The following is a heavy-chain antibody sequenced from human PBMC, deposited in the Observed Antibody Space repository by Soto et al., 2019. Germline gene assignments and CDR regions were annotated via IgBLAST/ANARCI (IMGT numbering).Heavy chain of an antibody. D-gene: IGHD1-26*01. V-gene: IGHV3-30-3*01. J-gene: IGHJ4*02. CDR1: GFTFSSYA. CDR2: ISYDGSNK. Sequence: GGSLRLSCAASGFTFSSYAMHWVRQAPGKGLEWVAVISYDGSNKYYADYVKGRFTISRDNSKNTLNLQMNSLRAENTAVYYCARDLGPARVGATSAFAYWGQGTLVTVS. CDR3: ARDLGPARVGATSAFAY.